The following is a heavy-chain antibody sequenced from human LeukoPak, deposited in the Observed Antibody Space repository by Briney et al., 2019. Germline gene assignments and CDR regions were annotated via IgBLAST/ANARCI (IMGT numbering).Heavy chain of an antibody. CDR1: GGSISSYY. V-gene: IGHV4-59*01. J-gene: IGHJ3*02. CDR3: ARDLTSGYSLNDAFDI. D-gene: IGHD3-22*01. CDR2: IYYSGST. Sequence: PSETLSLTCTVSGGSISSYYWSWIRQPPGKGLEWIGYIYYSGSTNYNPSLKSRVTISVDTSKNQFSLKLSSVTAADTAVYYCARDLTSGYSLNDAFDIWGQGTMVTVSS.